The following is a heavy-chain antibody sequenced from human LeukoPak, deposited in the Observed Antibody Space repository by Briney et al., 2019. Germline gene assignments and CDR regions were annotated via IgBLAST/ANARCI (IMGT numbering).Heavy chain of an antibody. Sequence: GGSLRLSCAASGFTLSSYWMHWVRHAPGKGLVWVARIKSDGSYTGYADSVKGRFTISRDNPKNTLYLQMNSLRAEDTAVYYCARDPHSGYDSWFDRWGQGTLVTVPS. CDR3: ARDPHSGYDSWFDR. CDR1: GFTLSSYW. V-gene: IGHV3-74*01. J-gene: IGHJ5*02. CDR2: IKSDGSYT. D-gene: IGHD5-12*01.